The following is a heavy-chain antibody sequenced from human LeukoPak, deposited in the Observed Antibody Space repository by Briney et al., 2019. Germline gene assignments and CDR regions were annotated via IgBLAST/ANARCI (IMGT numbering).Heavy chain of an antibody. Sequence: ASVKVSCKASGYTFTSYGISWVRQAPGQGLEWMGWISAYNGNTSYAQKLQGRVTMTTDTSTSTAYMELRSLRSDDTAVYYCARDNLHYDILTGYYKEPGYYYYYGMDVWGQGTTVTVSS. CDR3: ARDNLHYDILTGYYKEPGYYYYYGMDV. V-gene: IGHV1-18*01. CDR2: ISAYNGNT. D-gene: IGHD3-9*01. J-gene: IGHJ6*02. CDR1: GYTFTSYG.